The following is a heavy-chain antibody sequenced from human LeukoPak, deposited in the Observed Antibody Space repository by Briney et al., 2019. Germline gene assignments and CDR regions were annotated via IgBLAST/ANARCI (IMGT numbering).Heavy chain of an antibody. J-gene: IGHJ2*01. CDR3: ARGGDILTDYYPFGYCDL. Sequence: PSETLSLTRTVSGGSFTSYYWSWIRQPPGKGLEWIGYVYYRGSTKYNPSLKSRVTISLDTSKNQFSLKVTSVTAADTAVYYCARGGDILTDYYPFGYCDLGGRGTLVTV. D-gene: IGHD3-9*01. CDR1: GGSFTSYY. CDR2: VYYRGST. V-gene: IGHV4-59*01.